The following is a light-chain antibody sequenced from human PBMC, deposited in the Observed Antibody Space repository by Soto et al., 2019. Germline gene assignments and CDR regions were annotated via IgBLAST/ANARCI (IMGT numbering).Light chain of an antibody. CDR3: QQSYSSPRT. J-gene: IGKJ1*01. V-gene: IGKV1-39*01. CDR2: ASP. CDR1: QSISTY. Sequence: DIQMTQSPSSLSASVGDSVTITCRASQSISTYLNWYQLKPGNSPKLLLCASPGFQSEVPSNFSRSGSGTDFALTISALQPEDVATYYCQQSYSSPRTFGQGAKVDIK.